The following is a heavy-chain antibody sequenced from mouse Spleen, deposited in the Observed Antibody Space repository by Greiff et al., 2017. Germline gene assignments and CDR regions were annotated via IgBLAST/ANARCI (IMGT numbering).Heavy chain of an antibody. CDR3: ARLGLTGTSGDY. CDR1: GYTFTSYW. CDR2: IDPSDSYT. Sequence: QVQLQQPGAELVKPGASVKLSCKASGYTFTSYWMQWVKQRPGQGLEWIGEIDPSDSYTNYNQKFKGKATLTVDTSSSTAYMQLSSLTSEDSAVYYCARLGLTGTSGDYWGQGTTLTVSS. D-gene: IGHD4-1*01. J-gene: IGHJ2*01. V-gene: IGHV1-50*01.